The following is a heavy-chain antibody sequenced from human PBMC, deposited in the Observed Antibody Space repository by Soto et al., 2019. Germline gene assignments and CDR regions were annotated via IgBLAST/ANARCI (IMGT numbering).Heavy chain of an antibody. CDR3: ARVVSTYYYDSSGYLSQFDY. V-gene: IGHV4-31*03. CDR1: GGSISSGGYY. Sequence: SETLSLTCTVSGGSISSGGYYWSWIRQHPGKGLEWIGYIYYSGSTYYNPSLKSRVTISVDTSKNQFSLKLSSVNAADTAVYYSARVVSTYYYDSSGYLSQFDYWGQGTLLSV. CDR2: IYYSGST. J-gene: IGHJ4*02. D-gene: IGHD3-22*01.